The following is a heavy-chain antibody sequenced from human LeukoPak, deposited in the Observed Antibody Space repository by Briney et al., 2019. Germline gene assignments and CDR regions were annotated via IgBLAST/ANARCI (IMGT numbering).Heavy chain of an antibody. Sequence: PSETLSLTCTVSGGSISSSSYCWGWIRQPPGKGLEWIGSIYYSGSTYYNPSLKSRVTISVDTSKNQFSLKLSSVTAADTAVYYCARALRLGNYVWGSYRHGGSYYFDYWGQGTLVTVSS. CDR2: IYYSGST. D-gene: IGHD3-16*02. CDR3: ARALRLGNYVWGSYRHGGSYYFDY. J-gene: IGHJ4*02. V-gene: IGHV4-39*07. CDR1: GGSISSSSYC.